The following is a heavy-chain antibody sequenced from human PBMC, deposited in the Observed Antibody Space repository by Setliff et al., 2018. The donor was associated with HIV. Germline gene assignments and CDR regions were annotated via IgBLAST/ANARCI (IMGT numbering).Heavy chain of an antibody. J-gene: IGHJ2*01. CDR3: AREGGQGYSGSGSFYHRNFDL. V-gene: IGHV4-34*01. CDR1: GGSLSGYY. Sequence: SETLSLTCAVYGGSLSGYYWSWVRQSPGRGLEWIGEINQSGNTNFNPSLKSRLIISVDTSKSQFSLKLTSVTAADTALYYCAREGGQGYSGSGSFYHRNFDLWGRGTLGTVSS. CDR2: INQSGNT. D-gene: IGHD3-10*01.